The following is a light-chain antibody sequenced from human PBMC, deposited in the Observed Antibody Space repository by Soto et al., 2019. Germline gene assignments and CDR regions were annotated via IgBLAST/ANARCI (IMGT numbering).Light chain of an antibody. V-gene: IGKV1-5*01. Sequence: DIQMTQSPSTLSASVGDRVTITCRASQTINSWLAWYQQKPGKAPKLLIYDASSLGSGVPSRFSGSGSGTEFTLTISSLQPDDFATYYCQQYNTYPVTFGPGTKVDIK. CDR2: DAS. J-gene: IGKJ3*01. CDR1: QTINSW. CDR3: QQYNTYPVT.